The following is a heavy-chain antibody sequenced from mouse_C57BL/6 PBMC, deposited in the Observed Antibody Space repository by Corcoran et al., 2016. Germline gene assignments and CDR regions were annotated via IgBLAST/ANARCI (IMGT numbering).Heavy chain of an antibody. D-gene: IGHD4-1*01. CDR1: GYTFTDYN. CDR2: INPNNGGT. CDR3: ASWDGFAY. J-gene: IGHJ3*01. Sequence: EVQLQQSGPELVKPGASVKIPCKASGYTFTDYNMDWVKQSHGKSLEWIGDINPNNGGTIYNQKFKGKATLTVDKSSSTAYMELRSLTSEDTAVYYCASWDGFAYWGQGTLVTVSA. V-gene: IGHV1-18*01.